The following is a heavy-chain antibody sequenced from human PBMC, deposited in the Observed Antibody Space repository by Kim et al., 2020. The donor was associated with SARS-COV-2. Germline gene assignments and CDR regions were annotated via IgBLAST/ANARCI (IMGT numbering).Heavy chain of an antibody. CDR1: GYTFTTYY. CDR3: ARDPTVTVVVPAAMSADYYGMDA. D-gene: IGHD2-2*01. CDR2: INPSGGST. V-gene: IGHV1-46*01. J-gene: IGHJ6*02. Sequence: ASVKVSCKASGYTFTTYYMHWVRQAPGQGLEWMGIINPSGGSTNYAQKFQGRVTIPRDTSTSTVYMELSSLRSEDTAVYYCARDPTVTVVVPAAMSADYYGMDAWGQGTTVTVSS.